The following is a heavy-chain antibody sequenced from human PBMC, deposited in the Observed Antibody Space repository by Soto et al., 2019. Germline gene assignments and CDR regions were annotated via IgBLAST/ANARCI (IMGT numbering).Heavy chain of an antibody. J-gene: IGHJ3*02. CDR1: GFNLTRFW. CDR2: IDPSGSYT. Sequence: GEPLKISLKGSGFNLTRFWDHWVRQMPGKGLEWMGKIDPSGSYTYYSPSFQGHVTISADKSLNTAYVHWSSLRASDTAIYYCARPPFGQFYSDAFDIWAQRTMVTVSS. CDR3: ARPPFGQFYSDAFDI. D-gene: IGHD3-10*01. V-gene: IGHV5-10-1*01.